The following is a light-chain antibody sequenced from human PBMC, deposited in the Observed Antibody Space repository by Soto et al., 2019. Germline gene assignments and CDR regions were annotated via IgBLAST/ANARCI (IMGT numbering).Light chain of an antibody. CDR1: HNIFIW. Sequence: DIQMTQSPSTLSASVGDTVTITCRASHNIFIWLAWYQHKPGKAPKLLIFDASSLHAGVPSRFSGSKSGTEFTLTISSRQADDFETYYCQQYNSYRWTFGQGTKVEIK. CDR3: QQYNSYRWT. J-gene: IGKJ1*01. V-gene: IGKV1-5*01. CDR2: DAS.